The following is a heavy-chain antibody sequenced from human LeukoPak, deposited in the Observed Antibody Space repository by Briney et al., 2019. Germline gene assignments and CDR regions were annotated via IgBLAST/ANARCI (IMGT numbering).Heavy chain of an antibody. CDR2: IRDSGDAT. D-gene: IGHD2-8*01. J-gene: IGHJ6*03. V-gene: IGHV3-23*01. CDR3: AKNGGRSLYYYYMEV. Sequence: GGSLRLSCVASGFTFTNYAMSWVRQAPGKGLERVSGIRDSGDATYYADSVKGRFTISRDNSKKTVYLEMSSLGADDTAVYYCAKNGGRSLYYYYMEVWGRGTTVTVSS. CDR1: GFTFTNYA.